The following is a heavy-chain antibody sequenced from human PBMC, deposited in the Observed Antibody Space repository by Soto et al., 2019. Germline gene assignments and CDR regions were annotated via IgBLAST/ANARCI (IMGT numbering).Heavy chain of an antibody. Sequence: GGSLRLSCAASGFTFTRYSMNWVRQAPGKGLEWVSSISSTTNYIYYGDSMKGRFTISRDNAKNSLYLEMNSLRAEDTAVYYCARESEDLTSNFDYWGQGTLVTVYS. V-gene: IGHV3-21*06. CDR1: GFTFTRYS. CDR3: ARESEDLTSNFDY. CDR2: ISSTTNYI. J-gene: IGHJ4*02.